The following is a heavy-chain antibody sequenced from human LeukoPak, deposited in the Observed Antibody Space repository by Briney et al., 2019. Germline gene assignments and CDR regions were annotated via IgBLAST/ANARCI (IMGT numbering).Heavy chain of an antibody. Sequence: GGSLRLSCAASGFTFSSYGMHWVRQAPGKGLEWVAVIWYDGSNKYYADSVKGRFTISRDNSKNTLYLQMNSLRAEDTAVYYCARDLHPNSSWYWNYYYYGMDVWGQGTTVTVSS. D-gene: IGHD6-13*01. CDR1: GFTFSSYG. V-gene: IGHV3-33*01. CDR2: IWYDGSNK. CDR3: ARDLHPNSSWYWNYYYYGMDV. J-gene: IGHJ6*02.